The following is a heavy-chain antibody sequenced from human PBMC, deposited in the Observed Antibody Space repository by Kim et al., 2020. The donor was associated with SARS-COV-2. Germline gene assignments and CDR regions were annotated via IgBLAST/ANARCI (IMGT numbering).Heavy chain of an antibody. V-gene: IGHV1-69*13. D-gene: IGHD3-22*01. CDR1: GGTFSSYA. J-gene: IGHJ2*01. CDR2: IIPIFGTA. Sequence: SVKVSCKASGGTFSSYAISWVRQAPGQGLEWMGGIIPIFGTANYAQKFQGRVTITADESTSTAYMELSSLRSEDTAVYYCARSHGLTYYYDSSGYEGIFDLWGRGTLVTVSS. CDR3: ARSHGLTYYYDSSGYEGIFDL.